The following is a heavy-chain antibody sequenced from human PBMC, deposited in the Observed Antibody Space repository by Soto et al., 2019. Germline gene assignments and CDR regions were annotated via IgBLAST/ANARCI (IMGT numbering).Heavy chain of an antibody. V-gene: IGHV3-53*01. CDR2: IYSGGST. Sequence: GGSLRLSCAASGFTVSSNYMSWVRQAPGKGLEWVSVIYSGGSTYYADSVKGRFTISRDNSKNTLYLQMNSLRAEDTAVYYCARGAAMDAFDIWGKGTMVTVSS. D-gene: IGHD5-18*01. J-gene: IGHJ3*02. CDR3: ARGAAMDAFDI. CDR1: GFTVSSNY.